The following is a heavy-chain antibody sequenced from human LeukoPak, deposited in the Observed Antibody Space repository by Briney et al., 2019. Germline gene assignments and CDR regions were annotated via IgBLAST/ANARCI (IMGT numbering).Heavy chain of an antibody. CDR1: GFTFDDYA. V-gene: IGHV3-23*01. CDR3: ARAVIAAAGIDAFDI. J-gene: IGHJ3*02. D-gene: IGHD6-13*01. CDR2: MSGSGGST. Sequence: GGSLRLSCAASGFTFDDYAMSWVRQAPGKGLEWVSTMSGSGGSTYYADSVKGRFTISRDNSKNTLFLQMNSLRAEDTAVYYCARAVIAAAGIDAFDIWGQGTMVTVSS.